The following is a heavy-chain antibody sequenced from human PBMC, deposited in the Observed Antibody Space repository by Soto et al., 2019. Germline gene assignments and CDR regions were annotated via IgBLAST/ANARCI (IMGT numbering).Heavy chain of an antibody. CDR2: IYFNGNT. J-gene: IGHJ4*01. Sequence: SETLSLTSNLSGVSLIDTSYYWGWIRQPPGKGLEWIGSIYFNGNTLYNPSLKRRLTISVDTSKNQSSLRLTSVSAAGTAVYYCARQGSYWGHGTLVTVSS. V-gene: IGHV4-39*01. CDR1: GVSLIDTSYY. CDR3: ARQGSY.